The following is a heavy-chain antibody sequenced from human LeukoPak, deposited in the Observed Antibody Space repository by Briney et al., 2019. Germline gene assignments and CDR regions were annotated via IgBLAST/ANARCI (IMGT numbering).Heavy chain of an antibody. D-gene: IGHD2-2*01. CDR3: ARGQCSSPSCRYFDY. Sequence: GGSLRLSCAASGFTVSSTYMNWVRPAPGTGLEWVSVITSGGNSYYADSVKCRFTISRDNSKNTLYLQINSLRAEDRAVYYCARGQCSSPSCRYFDYWGQGTLVTVSS. CDR1: GFTVSSTY. V-gene: IGHV3-66*01. J-gene: IGHJ4*02. CDR2: ITSGGNS.